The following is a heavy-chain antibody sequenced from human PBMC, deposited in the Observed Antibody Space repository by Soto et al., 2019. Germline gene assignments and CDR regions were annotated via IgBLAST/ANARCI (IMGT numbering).Heavy chain of an antibody. CDR3: AKGGGPRGYYGMDV. V-gene: IGHV3-30*18. D-gene: IGHD2-15*01. Sequence: GGSLRLSCAASGFPFSSYGMHWVRQAPGKGLEWVAVISYDGSNKYYADSVKGRFTGSRDNSKNMLYLQMNSLRAEDTAVYYCAKGGGPRGYYGMDVWGQGTSVTVSS. CDR1: GFPFSSYG. J-gene: IGHJ6*02. CDR2: ISYDGSNK.